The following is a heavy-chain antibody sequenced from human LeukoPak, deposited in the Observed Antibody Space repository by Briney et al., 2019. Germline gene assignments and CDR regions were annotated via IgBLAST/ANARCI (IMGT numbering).Heavy chain of an antibody. CDR3: ARGQAGYSSSWIDY. V-gene: IGHV3-74*01. CDR1: GFTFSSYW. J-gene: IGHJ4*02. D-gene: IGHD6-13*01. CDR2: IIRDGRNT. Sequence: GGSLRLSCAASGFTFSSYWMLCVRHARGKALVGVSRIIRDGRNTRYAHSVKGRFTISRDNAKITLYLQMNNLRADGPAVYYCARGQAGYSSSWIDYWGQGTLVTVSS.